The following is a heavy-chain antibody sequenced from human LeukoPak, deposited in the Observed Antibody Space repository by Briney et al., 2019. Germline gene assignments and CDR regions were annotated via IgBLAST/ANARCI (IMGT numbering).Heavy chain of an antibody. D-gene: IGHD2-8*01. Sequence: GGSLRLSCAASGFTFSSYAMSWVRQAPGKGLEWVSAISGSGGSTYYADSAKGRFTTSRDNSQNTLYLQKKSLRDQATAVFLCGKEHVWVHAFDIWGQGTMVTVSS. CDR3: GKEHVWVHAFDI. CDR1: GFTFSSYA. CDR2: ISGSGGST. V-gene: IGHV3-23*01. J-gene: IGHJ3*02.